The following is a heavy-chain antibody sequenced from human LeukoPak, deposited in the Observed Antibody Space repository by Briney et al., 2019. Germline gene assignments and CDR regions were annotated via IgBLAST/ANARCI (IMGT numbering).Heavy chain of an antibody. CDR3: ATAHIYCSGGSCYSYFDY. CDR2: FDPEDGET. CDR1: GYTLTELS. D-gene: IGHD2-15*01. V-gene: IGHV1-24*01. J-gene: IGHJ4*02. Sequence: ASVKVSCKVSGYTLTELSMHWVRQAPGKGLEWMGGFDPEDGETIYAQKFQGRVTMTEDTSIDTAYMELSSLRSEDTAVYYCATAHIYCSGGSCYSYFDYWGQGTLVTVSS.